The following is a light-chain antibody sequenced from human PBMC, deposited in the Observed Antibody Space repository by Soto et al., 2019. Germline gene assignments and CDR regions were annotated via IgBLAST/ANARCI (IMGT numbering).Light chain of an antibody. Sequence: EIVLTQSPATLSLSPGERATLSCRASQSVSSYLAWYQQKPGQTPRLLIYDASNRATGIPARFSGSGSGTDFTLIISSLEPEDFAVYYGQQRSNWPLTFGPGTKVDIK. J-gene: IGKJ3*01. CDR3: QQRSNWPLT. CDR2: DAS. V-gene: IGKV3-11*01. CDR1: QSVSSY.